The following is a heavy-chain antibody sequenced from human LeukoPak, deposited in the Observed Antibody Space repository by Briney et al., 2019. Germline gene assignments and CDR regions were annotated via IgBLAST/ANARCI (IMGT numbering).Heavy chain of an antibody. J-gene: IGHJ4*02. CDR3: ARDPESGYHYFDY. D-gene: IGHD3-3*01. CDR2: ISSGSSTT. Sequence: GGSLRLSCAASGFTFSSYSMNWVRQAPGTGLEWVSYISSGSSTTYYADSVKGRFTISKDNAKNSLFLQMNSLRAEDTAVYYRARDPESGYHYFDYWGQGTLVTVS. CDR1: GFTFSSYS. V-gene: IGHV3-48*01.